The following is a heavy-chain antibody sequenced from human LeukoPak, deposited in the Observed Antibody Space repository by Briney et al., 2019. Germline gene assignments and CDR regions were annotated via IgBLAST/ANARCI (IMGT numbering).Heavy chain of an antibody. J-gene: IGHJ4*02. Sequence: VASVKVSCKASGYTSTGYYVNWVRQAPGQGLEWMGWINPNTGDINYAQKFQGRVTMTRDTSTSTVYMELSSLRSEDTAVYYCARQQGLQNLNFDYWGQGTLVTVSS. CDR3: ARQQGLQNLNFDY. D-gene: IGHD4-11*01. CDR1: GYTSTGYY. V-gene: IGHV1-2*02. CDR2: INPNTGDI.